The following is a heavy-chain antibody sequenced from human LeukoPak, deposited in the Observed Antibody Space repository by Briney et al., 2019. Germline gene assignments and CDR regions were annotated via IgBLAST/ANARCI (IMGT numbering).Heavy chain of an antibody. Sequence: SVKVSCKASGGTFSSYAISWVRQAPGQGLEWMGGIIPIFGTANYAQKFQGRVTMTRNTSISTAYMELSSLRSEDTAVYYCARVYSSSWYFDYYYYYMDVWGKGTTVTVSS. CDR1: GGTFSSYA. D-gene: IGHD6-13*01. CDR2: IIPIFGTA. J-gene: IGHJ6*03. CDR3: ARVYSSSWYFDYYYYYMDV. V-gene: IGHV1-69*05.